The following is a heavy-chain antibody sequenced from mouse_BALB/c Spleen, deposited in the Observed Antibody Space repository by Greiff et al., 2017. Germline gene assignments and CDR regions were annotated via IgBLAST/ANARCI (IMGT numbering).Heavy chain of an antibody. J-gene: IGHJ4*01. CDR3: VRGPIYYGNYDAMDY. V-gene: IGHV10-3*03. CDR1: GFTFNTYA. CDR2: IRSKSNNYAT. D-gene: IGHD2-1*01. Sequence: EPGGGLVQPKGSLKLSCAASGFTFNTYAMHWVCQAPGKGLEWVARIRSKSNNYATYYADSVKDRFTISRDDSQSMLYLQMNNLKTEDTAMYYCVRGPIYYGNYDAMDYWGQGTSVTVSS.